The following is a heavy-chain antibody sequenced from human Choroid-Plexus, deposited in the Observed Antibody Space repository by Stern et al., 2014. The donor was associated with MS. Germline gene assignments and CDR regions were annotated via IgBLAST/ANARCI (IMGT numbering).Heavy chain of an antibody. CDR2: IGSKANNYAT. J-gene: IGHJ6*02. CDR1: GLTFTASA. Sequence: QLVQSGGGLVQPGGSLKLSCAASGLTFTASALHWVRQASGKGLEWVGRIGSKANNYATAYAESVKGRVTISRDDSKNTAYLQMNSLKTEDTAVYYCTRTRAYYYYGMDVWGQGTTVTVSS. CDR3: TRTRAYYYYGMDV. V-gene: IGHV3-73*01.